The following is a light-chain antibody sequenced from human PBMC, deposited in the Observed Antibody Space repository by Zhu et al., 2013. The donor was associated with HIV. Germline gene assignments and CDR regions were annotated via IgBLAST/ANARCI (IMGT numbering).Light chain of an antibody. CDR1: NIRDKS. CDR2: NDG. V-gene: IGLV3-21*01. Sequence: SYELTQPPSVSVAPGETAKMTCGGNNIRDKSVHWYQQKAGQAPVLVVYNDGDRPSWIPERFSGSNSGNTATLTISRVEAEDEADYYCQAWDSSTYVFGTGTKVTVL. CDR3: QAWDSSTYV. J-gene: IGLJ1*01.